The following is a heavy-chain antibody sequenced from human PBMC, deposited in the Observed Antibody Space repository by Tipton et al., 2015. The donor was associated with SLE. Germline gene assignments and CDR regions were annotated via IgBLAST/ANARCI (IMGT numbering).Heavy chain of an antibody. CDR2: FYTSWGT. D-gene: IGHD3/OR15-3a*01. CDR3: SRVDCGSP. V-gene: IGHV4-4*08. J-gene: IGHJ5*02. Sequence: TLSLTCTVSGGSISSYYGGWIRQPPGKGLEWVGYFYTSWGTNYNPSLNNRVTISGDTSKNQFPPKLSSVTAADTAVYYCSRVDCGSPWGQGTLVTVSS. CDR1: GGSISSYY.